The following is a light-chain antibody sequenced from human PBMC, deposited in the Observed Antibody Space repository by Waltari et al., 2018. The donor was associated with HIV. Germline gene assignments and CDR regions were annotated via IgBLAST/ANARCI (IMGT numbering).Light chain of an antibody. CDR1: ILPYKY. Sequence: SYELTQAPSVSVSLGQTARITCSGPILPYKYHFWYQEKSGQAPVAVIYEGYKRPSGIPEIFSGSRSGTTATLTITGAQVDDEGDYYCYSTDSSGKGVFGGGTKLTVV. CDR2: EGY. J-gene: IGLJ3*02. CDR3: YSTDSSGKGV. V-gene: IGLV3-10*01.